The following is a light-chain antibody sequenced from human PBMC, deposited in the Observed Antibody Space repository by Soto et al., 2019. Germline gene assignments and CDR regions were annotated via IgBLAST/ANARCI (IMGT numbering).Light chain of an antibody. CDR2: GAS. Sequence: EIVMTQSPATLSVSPGERATLSCRASQSVYSNLAWYQQKPGQAPRLLIYGASTRATGFPARFSGSGSGTDFTLTITSLQSEDFAVYYCQQYNNWPRTFGQGTKVEIK. CDR1: QSVYSN. J-gene: IGKJ1*01. V-gene: IGKV3-15*01. CDR3: QQYNNWPRT.